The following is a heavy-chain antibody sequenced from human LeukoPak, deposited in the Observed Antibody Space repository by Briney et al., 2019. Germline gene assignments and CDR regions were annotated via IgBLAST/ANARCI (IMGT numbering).Heavy chain of an antibody. CDR3: ARDAYTRSMDV. CDR1: GFTVSSNY. Sequence: GGSLRLSCAASGFTVSSNYMSWVRQAPGKGLEWVSVIYSGGSTYYADSVKGRFTISRDNSKNTLYLQMNSLRAEDTAVYYCARDAYTRSMDVWGKGTTVTVSS. D-gene: IGHD3-16*01. CDR2: IYSGGST. J-gene: IGHJ6*03. V-gene: IGHV3-53*01.